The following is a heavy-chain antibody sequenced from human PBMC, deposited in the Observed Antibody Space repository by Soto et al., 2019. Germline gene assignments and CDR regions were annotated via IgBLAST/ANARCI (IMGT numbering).Heavy chain of an antibody. D-gene: IGHD6-19*01. Sequence: EVQLVESGGGLVKPGGSLRLSCAASGFTFSSYSMNWVRQAPGKGLEWVSSISSSSSYIYYADSVKGRFTISRDNAKNSPYLQMNSLRAEDTAVYYCARASSGWSSFDYWGQGTLVTVSS. J-gene: IGHJ4*02. CDR2: ISSSSSYI. V-gene: IGHV3-21*01. CDR1: GFTFSSYS. CDR3: ARASSGWSSFDY.